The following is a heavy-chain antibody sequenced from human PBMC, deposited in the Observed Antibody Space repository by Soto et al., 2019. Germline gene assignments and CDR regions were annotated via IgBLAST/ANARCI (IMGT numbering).Heavy chain of an antibody. J-gene: IGHJ6*02. V-gene: IGHV3-74*01. CDR3: TRVRPYDFWSGYSYYYYGMDV. CDR1: GFTFSSYW. Sequence: GGSLRLSCAASGFTFSSYWMHWVRQAPGKGLVWVSRINSDGSSTSYADSVKGRFTISRDNAKNTLYLQMNSLRAEDTAVYYCTRVRPYDFWSGYSYYYYGMDVWGQGTTVTVSS. CDR2: INSDGSST. D-gene: IGHD3-3*01.